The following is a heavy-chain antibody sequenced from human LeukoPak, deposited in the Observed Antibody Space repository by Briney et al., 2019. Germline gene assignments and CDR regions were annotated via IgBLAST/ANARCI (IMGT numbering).Heavy chain of an antibody. V-gene: IGHV3-13*01. CDR1: GFTFSDYD. D-gene: IGHD1-1*01. CDR3: VRVAKERVGGVYYFDY. CDR2: IGTAGDT. Sequence: GGSLRLSCAASGFTFSDYDMHWVRQATGKGLEWVSAIGTAGDTYYTGSVKGRFTISRENAKNSLYLQVNSLRAGDTAVYYCVRVAKERVGGVYYFDYWGQGTPVTVSS. J-gene: IGHJ4*02.